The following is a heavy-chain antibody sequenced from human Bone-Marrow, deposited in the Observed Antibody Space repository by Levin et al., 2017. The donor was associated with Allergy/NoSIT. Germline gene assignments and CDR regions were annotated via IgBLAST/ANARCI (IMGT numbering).Heavy chain of an antibody. J-gene: IGHJ6*02. V-gene: IGHV3-11*01. Sequence: LSLTCAASGFTFSDYYMSWIRQAPGKGLEWVSYISSSGSTIYYADSVKGRFTISRDNAKNSLYLQMNSLRAEDTAVYYCARDFRPTVPPLMAGYYYYYYGMDVWGQGTTVTVSS. CDR2: ISSSGSTI. CDR3: ARDFRPTVPPLMAGYYYYYYGMDV. CDR1: GFTFSDYY. D-gene: IGHD4-11*01.